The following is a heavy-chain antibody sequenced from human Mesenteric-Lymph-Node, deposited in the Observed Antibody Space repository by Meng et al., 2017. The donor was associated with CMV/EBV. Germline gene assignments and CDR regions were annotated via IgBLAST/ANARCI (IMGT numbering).Heavy chain of an antibody. J-gene: IGHJ6*02. CDR3: ARGGGGSMDV. CDR2: ISSSSTI. Sequence: GASLKIYCAASGFTFSDYYMNWVRPAPGRGLEWVSYISSSSTIYYADSVKGRFTISRDNSRKNLYLQVESLRVEDTAVYYCARGGGGSMDVWGQGTTVTVSS. CDR1: GFTFSDYY. D-gene: IGHD3-10*01. V-gene: IGHV3-69-1*01.